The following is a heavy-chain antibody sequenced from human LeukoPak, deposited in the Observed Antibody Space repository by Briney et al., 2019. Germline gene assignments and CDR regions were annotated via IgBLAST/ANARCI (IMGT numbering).Heavy chain of an antibody. Sequence: GSLRLSCAASGFPFSDYWMSWMRQAPGKGLEWIGEINHSGSTNYNPSLKSRVTISVDTSKNQFSLKLSSVTAADTAVYYCARGLGITIWTYGMDVWGQGTTVTVSS. CDR1: GFPFSDYW. V-gene: IGHV4-34*01. CDR3: ARGLGITIWTYGMDV. J-gene: IGHJ6*02. D-gene: IGHD3-3*01. CDR2: INHSGST.